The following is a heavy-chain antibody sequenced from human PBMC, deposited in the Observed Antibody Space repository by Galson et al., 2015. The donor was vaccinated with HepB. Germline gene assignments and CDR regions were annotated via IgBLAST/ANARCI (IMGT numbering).Heavy chain of an antibody. D-gene: IGHD6-19*01. J-gene: IGHJ4*02. V-gene: IGHV3-23*01. CDR1: GFTFSSYA. CDR3: TKSRGHMEVAGTWYEGFDL. Sequence: SLRLSCAASGFTFSSYAMSWVRQAPGKGLEWVSAISGSGGSTYYADSVKGRFTISRDNSKNTLYLQIDSLRPEDTALYYCTKSRGHMEVAGTWYEGFDLWGQGTRVTVSS. CDR2: ISGSGGST.